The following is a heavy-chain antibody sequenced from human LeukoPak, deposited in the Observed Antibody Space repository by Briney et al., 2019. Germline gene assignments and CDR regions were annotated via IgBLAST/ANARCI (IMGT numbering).Heavy chain of an antibody. J-gene: IGHJ4*02. CDR2: ISSYNGNT. CDR1: GYTFINYD. D-gene: IGHD6-13*01. V-gene: IGHV1-18*01. CDR3: ARDGFSSSWPYYFDF. Sequence: ASVKVSCKASGYTFINYDITWVRQAPGQGLEWMGWISSYNGNTNYAQKFQGRVTMTTDTSTSTAYMELKSLRSDDTAVYHCARDGFSSSWPYYFDFWGQGSLVTVSS.